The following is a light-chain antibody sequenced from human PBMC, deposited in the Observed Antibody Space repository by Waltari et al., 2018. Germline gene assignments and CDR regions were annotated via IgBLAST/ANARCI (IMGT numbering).Light chain of an antibody. CDR1: SSDVGGYNY. CDR3: SSYTSTSTWV. CDR2: DVS. J-gene: IGLJ3*02. Sequence: QSALTQPASVSGSPGQSTTISCTGTSSDVGGYNYVSWYLQQPGKAPKLMIYDVSKRLLAFSNRFSGSKSGYTAFLTISGLQAEDEADYYCSSYTSTSTWVFGGGTKLTVL. V-gene: IGLV2-14*01.